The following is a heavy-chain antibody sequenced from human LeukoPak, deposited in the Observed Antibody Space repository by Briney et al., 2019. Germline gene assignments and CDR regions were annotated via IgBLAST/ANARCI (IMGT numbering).Heavy chain of an antibody. Sequence: PGGSLKLSCAASGFTFSGSAMHWVRQASGKGLEWVGRIRSKANSYATAYAASVKGRFTISRDDSKNTAYLQMNSLRAEDTAVYYCAKLGSHCDILTLGYGMDVWGQGTTVTVSS. CDR1: GFTFSGSA. D-gene: IGHD3-9*01. CDR3: AKLGSHCDILTLGYGMDV. CDR2: IRSKANSYAT. J-gene: IGHJ6*02. V-gene: IGHV3-73*01.